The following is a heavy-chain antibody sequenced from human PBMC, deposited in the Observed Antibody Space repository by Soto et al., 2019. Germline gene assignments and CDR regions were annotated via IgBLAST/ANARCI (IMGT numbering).Heavy chain of an antibody. V-gene: IGHV4-61*01. CDR2: IYYSGST. J-gene: IGHJ4*02. CDR1: GGSVSSGSYY. Sequence: SETLSLTCSVSGGSVSSGSYYWSWIRQPPGKGLEWIGYIYYSGSTNYNPSLEGRVTMSVDTSKNQFSLKLSSVTAADTAVYYCARVHDSSGFLYYFDYWGQGTLVTVS. D-gene: IGHD3-22*01. CDR3: ARVHDSSGFLYYFDY.